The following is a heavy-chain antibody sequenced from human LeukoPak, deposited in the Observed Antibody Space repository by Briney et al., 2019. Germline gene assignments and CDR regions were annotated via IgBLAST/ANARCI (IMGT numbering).Heavy chain of an antibody. J-gene: IGHJ4*02. CDR1: GFTFSKYN. D-gene: IGHD5-24*01. Sequence: GGSLRLSCAASGFTFSKYNINWVRQAPGKGLEWVSSISSSSSYIYYADSVKGRFSISRDNAKNSLYLQMNSLRVEDTAVYYCAREMATISPFDYWGQGTLVTVSS. CDR2: ISSSSSYI. V-gene: IGHV3-21*01. CDR3: AREMATISPFDY.